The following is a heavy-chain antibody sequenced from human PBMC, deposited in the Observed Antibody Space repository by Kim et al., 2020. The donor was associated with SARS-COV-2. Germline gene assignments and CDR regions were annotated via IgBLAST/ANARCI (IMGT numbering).Heavy chain of an antibody. D-gene: IGHD2-15*01. V-gene: IGHV4-39*01. CDR3: ARGRWYFDY. J-gene: IGHJ4*02. Sequence: SGSSYYNPSLKSRVTVSVETSKNQFSLKLSSVTAADTAVYYCARGRWYFDYWGQGTLVTVSS. CDR2: SGSS.